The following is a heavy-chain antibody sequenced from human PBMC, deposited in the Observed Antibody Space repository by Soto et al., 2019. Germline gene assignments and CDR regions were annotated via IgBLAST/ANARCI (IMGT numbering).Heavy chain of an antibody. CDR3: ESGHLYYYDSSVDS. CDR1: GYTFSSYA. J-gene: IGHJ5*01. V-gene: IGHV1-18*01. Sequence: ASVKVSCKTSGYTFSSYAISWVRQAPGQGLEWMGWISTYNGDTNYAQKFQGRVTMTADTSTSTAYMELRSLRSDDEAVYYCESGHLYYYDSSVDSWGPGTLVTVST. CDR2: ISTYNGDT. D-gene: IGHD3-22*01.